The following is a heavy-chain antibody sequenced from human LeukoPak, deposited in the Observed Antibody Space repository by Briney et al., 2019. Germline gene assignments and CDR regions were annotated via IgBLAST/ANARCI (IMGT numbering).Heavy chain of an antibody. CDR3: ARDHRLTTMVRGVITHLSGWFDP. CDR1: GYTFTTYG. CDR2: TNPDNGNT. J-gene: IGHJ5*02. V-gene: IGHV1-18*01. Sequence: ASVKVSCKSSGYTFTTYGIPWVRPAPGQGLEWMGLTNPDNGNTNYAQKFQGRVSITTDTSTRTAYMELRSLRSDDTAVYYCARDHRLTTMVRGVITHLSGWFDPWGQGTLVTVSS. D-gene: IGHD3-10*01.